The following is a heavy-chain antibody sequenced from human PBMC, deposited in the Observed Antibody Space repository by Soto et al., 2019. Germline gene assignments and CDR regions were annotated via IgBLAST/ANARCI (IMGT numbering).Heavy chain of an antibody. CDR1: GGSINSNNYY. J-gene: IGHJ4*02. Sequence: SETLSLTCTVSGGSINSNNYYWAWIRQPPGKGLAWIASIYYDGSTYYNTSLKSRVTISRDTSKNQFSLRLTSMTAADTAVYYCAKVVVAATRHSDFDSWGQGTLVTVSS. CDR3: AKVVVAATRHSDFDS. D-gene: IGHD2-15*01. CDR2: IYYDGST. V-gene: IGHV4-39*02.